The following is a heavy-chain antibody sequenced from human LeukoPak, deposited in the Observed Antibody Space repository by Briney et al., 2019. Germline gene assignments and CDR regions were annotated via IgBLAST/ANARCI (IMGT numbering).Heavy chain of an antibody. V-gene: IGHV3-7*03. Sequence: GGSLRLSCAASGFTFSSYWMSWVRQAPGKGLEWVANIKQDGSEKYYVDPVKGRFTISRDNAKNSLYLQMNSLRAEDTAVYYCASTLGYCSSTSCSMGFDYWGQGTLVTVSS. CDR1: GFTFSSYW. D-gene: IGHD2-2*01. J-gene: IGHJ4*02. CDR2: IKQDGSEK. CDR3: ASTLGYCSSTSCSMGFDY.